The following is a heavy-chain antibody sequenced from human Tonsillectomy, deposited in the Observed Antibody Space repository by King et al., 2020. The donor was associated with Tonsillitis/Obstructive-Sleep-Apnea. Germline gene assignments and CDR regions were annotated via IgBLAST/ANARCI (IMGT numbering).Heavy chain of an antibody. V-gene: IGHV3-9*01. CDR2: ISWNSGSI. CDR1: GFTFDDYA. Sequence: VQLVESGVGLVQPGRSLRLSCAASGFTFDDYAMHWVRQAPGKGLEWVSGISWNSGSIGYADSVKGRFTISRDNAKNSLYLQMNSLRAEDTALYYCAKDSYSSSWFRGGGYYFDYWGQGTLVTVSS. J-gene: IGHJ4*02. CDR3: AKDSYSSSWFRGGGYYFDY. D-gene: IGHD6-13*01.